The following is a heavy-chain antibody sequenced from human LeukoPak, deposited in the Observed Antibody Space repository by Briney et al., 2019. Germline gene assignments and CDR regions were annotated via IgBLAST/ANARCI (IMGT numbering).Heavy chain of an antibody. D-gene: IGHD3-3*01. CDR3: ARELRPHYDFWSGYYMVKNYYYGMDV. J-gene: IGHJ6*02. CDR1: GFTFSSYA. CDR2: ISYDGSNK. V-gene: IGHV3-30-3*01. Sequence: GGSLRLSRAASGFTFSSYAMHWVRQAPGKGLEWVAVISYDGSNKYYADSVKGRFTISRDNSKNTLYLQMNSLRAEDTAVYYCARELRPHYDFWSGYYMVKNYYYGMDVWGQGTTVTVSS.